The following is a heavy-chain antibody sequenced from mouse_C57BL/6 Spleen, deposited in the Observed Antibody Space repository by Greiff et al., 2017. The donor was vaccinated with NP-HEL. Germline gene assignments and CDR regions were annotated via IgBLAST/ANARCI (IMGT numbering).Heavy chain of an antibody. V-gene: IGHV3-6*01. CDR3: ARGAQATLGDY. CDR1: GYSITSGYY. D-gene: IGHD3-2*02. Sequence: EVKLQESGPGLVKPSQSLSLTCSVTGYSITSGYYWNWIRQFPGNQLECMGYISYDGSNNYNPSLQNRISITRDTSKNHFFLKLNSVTTEDTATYYCARGAQATLGDYWGQGTSVTVSS. CDR2: ISYDGSN. J-gene: IGHJ4*01.